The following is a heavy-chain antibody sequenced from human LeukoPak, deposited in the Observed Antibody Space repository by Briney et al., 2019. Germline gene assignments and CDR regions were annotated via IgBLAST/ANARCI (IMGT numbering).Heavy chain of an antibody. CDR1: GGTFSSYA. Sequence: ASVKVSCKASGGTFSSYAISWVRQAPGQGLEWMGGIIPIFGTANYAQKFQGRVTMTRDTSINTAYLELSSLKSEDTAVYYCAKENFSYWGQGTLVTVSS. CDR2: IIPIFGTA. J-gene: IGHJ4*02. D-gene: IGHD1-7*01. V-gene: IGHV1-69*05. CDR3: AKENFSY.